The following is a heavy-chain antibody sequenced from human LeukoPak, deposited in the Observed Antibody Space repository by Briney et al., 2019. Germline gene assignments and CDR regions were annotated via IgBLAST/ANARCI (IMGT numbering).Heavy chain of an antibody. Sequence: GGSLRLSCAVSGITLSNYGMSWVRQAPGKGLEWVAGISGSAGVTYYADSVKGRFTISRDNAKNTLYLQLNNLRAEDTAVYFCAKRGVVIRVILVGFHKEANYFDSWGQGALVTVSS. D-gene: IGHD3-22*01. CDR3: AKRGVVIRVILVGFHKEANYFDS. V-gene: IGHV3-23*01. J-gene: IGHJ4*02. CDR1: GITLSNYG. CDR2: ISGSAGVT.